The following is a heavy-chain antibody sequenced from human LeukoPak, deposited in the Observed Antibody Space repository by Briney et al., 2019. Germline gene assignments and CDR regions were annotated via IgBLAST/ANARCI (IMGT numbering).Heavy chain of an antibody. CDR1: GFTVSSNY. D-gene: IGHD5-24*01. Sequence: PGGSLRLSCAASGFTVSSNYMSWVRQAPGKGLEWVSVIYSGGSTYYADSVKGRFTISRDNSKNTLYLQMNSLRAEDTAVYYCARDGKYRDGYNQPFDYWGQGTLVTVSS. J-gene: IGHJ4*02. V-gene: IGHV3-66*01. CDR3: ARDGKYRDGYNQPFDY. CDR2: IYSGGST.